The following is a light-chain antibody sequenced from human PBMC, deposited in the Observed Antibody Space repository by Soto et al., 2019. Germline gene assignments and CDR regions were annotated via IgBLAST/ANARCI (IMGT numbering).Light chain of an antibody. CDR3: CSYTTSNTFV. CDR2: HVT. J-gene: IGLJ1*01. V-gene: IGLV2-14*01. Sequence: QSDLPQPASVSGSLGQSITISCSGTSSDVGAYNYVSWYQQYPGKAPKLMIYHVTDRPSGVSNRFSGSKSGNTASLTISGLQAEDEADYYCCSYTTSNTFVFGTGTKLTVL. CDR1: SSDVGAYNY.